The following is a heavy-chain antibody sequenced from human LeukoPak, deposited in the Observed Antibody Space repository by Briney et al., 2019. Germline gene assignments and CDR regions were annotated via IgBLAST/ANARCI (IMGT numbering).Heavy chain of an antibody. J-gene: IGHJ3*02. V-gene: IGHV3-49*04. CDR3: TRVVVVLNDAFDI. D-gene: IGHD2-21*01. Sequence: GVLRLSCTASGFTFGDYAMSWARQAPGKGLEWVGFIRSKAYGGTTEYAASVKGRFTISRDDSKSIAYLQMNSLKTEDTAVYYCTRVVVVLNDAFDIWGQGTMVTVSS. CDR2: IRSKAYGGTT. CDR1: GFTFGDYA.